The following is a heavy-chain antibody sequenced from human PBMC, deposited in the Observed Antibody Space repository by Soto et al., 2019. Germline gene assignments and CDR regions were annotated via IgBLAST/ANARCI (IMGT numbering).Heavy chain of an antibody. Sequence: QVQLVESGGGVVQPGRSLRLSCAASGFTFSSYSMHWVRQAPGKGLEWVAVISYDGSDKYYADSVKGRFTISRDNSKNTLYLQMNSLRAEDTAVYYCAREAGVYGSGSYGMDVLGQGTTVTVSS. V-gene: IGHV3-30-3*01. CDR3: AREAGVYGSGSYGMDV. CDR2: ISYDGSDK. J-gene: IGHJ6*02. CDR1: GFTFSSYS. D-gene: IGHD3-10*01.